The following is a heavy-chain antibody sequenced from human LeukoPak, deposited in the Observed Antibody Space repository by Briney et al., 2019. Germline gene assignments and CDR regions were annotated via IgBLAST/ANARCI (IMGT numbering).Heavy chain of an antibody. V-gene: IGHV1-24*01. D-gene: IGHD3-3*01. CDR3: ATVDFRYGMDV. CDR2: FDPEDGET. J-gene: IGHJ6*02. Sequence: GASVKVSCKVSGYTLTELSMHWVRLAPGKGLEWMGGFDPEDGETIYAQKFQGRVTMTGDTSTDTAYMELSSLRSEDTAVYYCATVDFRYGMDVWGQGTTVTVSS. CDR1: GYTLTELS.